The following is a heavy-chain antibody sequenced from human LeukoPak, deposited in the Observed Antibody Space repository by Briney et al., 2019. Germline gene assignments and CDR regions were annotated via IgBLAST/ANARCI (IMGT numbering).Heavy chain of an antibody. J-gene: IGHJ4*02. CDR3: ARDKTRGLGYSYSKSGNYFDY. Sequence: GGSLRLSCAASGFTFSSYWMSWVRQAPGKGLEGVANIKQGGSEKYYVDSVKGRFTISRDNATTSLYLQMNSLRAEDTAVYSCARDKTRGLGYSYSKSGNYFDYWGQGTLVTVSS. CDR2: IKQGGSEK. D-gene: IGHD5-18*01. V-gene: IGHV3-7*01. CDR1: GFTFSSYW.